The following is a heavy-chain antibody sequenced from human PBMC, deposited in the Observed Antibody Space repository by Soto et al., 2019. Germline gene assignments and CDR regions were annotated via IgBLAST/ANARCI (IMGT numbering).Heavy chain of an antibody. V-gene: IGHV4-31*03. Sequence: SETMSLTCTVSGGSISSGGYDWSWIRQHPGKGLEWIGYIYYSGSTYYNPSLKSRVTISVDTSKNQFSLKLSSVTAADTAVYYCARDAEGYGMDVWGQGTTVTVSS. J-gene: IGHJ6*02. CDR3: ARDAEGYGMDV. CDR2: IYYSGST. CDR1: GGSISSGGYD.